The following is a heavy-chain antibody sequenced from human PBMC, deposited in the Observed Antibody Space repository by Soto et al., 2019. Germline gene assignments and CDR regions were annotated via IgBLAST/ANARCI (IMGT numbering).Heavy chain of an antibody. D-gene: IGHD7-27*01. Sequence: SETLSLTCSVFGGSMSPYYWSWIRQSPGKGLEWIANIYYRGNTNYNPSLESRVTISIDTSKNQFSLKLNSLTAADTAVYYCARHSRKTGDFDYHYGMDGWGQGTTVNLSS. V-gene: IGHV4-59*08. CDR3: ARHSRKTGDFDYHYGMDG. J-gene: IGHJ6*02. CDR1: GGSMSPYY. CDR2: IYYRGNT.